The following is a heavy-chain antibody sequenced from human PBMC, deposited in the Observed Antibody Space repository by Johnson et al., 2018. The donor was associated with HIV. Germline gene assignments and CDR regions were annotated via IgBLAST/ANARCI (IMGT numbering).Heavy chain of an antibody. J-gene: IGHJ3*02. D-gene: IGHD3-9*01. CDR1: GFTFRSYG. V-gene: IGHV3-30*18. CDR2: ISYDGSNK. CDR3: AKDRNYDILSI. Sequence: QLVESGGGLVKPGGSLRLSCAASGFTFRSYGMHWVRQAPGKGLEWVAVISYDGSNKYYADSVKGRFTISRDNSKNTLYLQMNSLRAEDTAVYYCAKDRNYDILSIWGQGTMLTVSS.